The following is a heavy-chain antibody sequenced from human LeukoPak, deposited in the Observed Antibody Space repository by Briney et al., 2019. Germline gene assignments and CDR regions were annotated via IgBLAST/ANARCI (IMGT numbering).Heavy chain of an antibody. Sequence: PSETLSLTCTVSGGSISSGSYYWSWIRQPAGKGLEWIGRIYTSGSTNYNPSLKSRVTISVDTSKNQFSLKLSSVTAADTAVYYCARSRGIISDSTLDYWGQGTLVTVSS. J-gene: IGHJ4*02. CDR2: IYTSGST. CDR1: GGSISSGSYY. D-gene: IGHD6-13*01. CDR3: ARSRGIISDSTLDY. V-gene: IGHV4-61*02.